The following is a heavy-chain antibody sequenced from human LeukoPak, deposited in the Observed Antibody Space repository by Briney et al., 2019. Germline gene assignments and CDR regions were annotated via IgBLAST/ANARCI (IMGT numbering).Heavy chain of an antibody. D-gene: IGHD3-10*01. J-gene: IGHJ6*03. CDR2: INPNSGGT. CDR1: GYTFTGYY. Sequence: ASVKVSCKASGYTFTGYYMHWVRQAPGQGLEWMGRINPNSGGTNYAQKFQGRVTITTDESTSTAYMELSSLRSEDTAVYYCASTMVRGVIKAGYYYMDVWGKGTTVTVSS. V-gene: IGHV1-2*06. CDR3: ASTMVRGVIKAGYYYMDV.